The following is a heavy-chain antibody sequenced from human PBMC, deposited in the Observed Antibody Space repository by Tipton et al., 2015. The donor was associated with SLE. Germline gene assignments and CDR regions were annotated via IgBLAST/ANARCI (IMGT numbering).Heavy chain of an antibody. CDR1: GGSISTYH. V-gene: IGHV4-59*08. Sequence: TLSLTCTISGGSISTYHWSWLRQSPGKGLEWIGYIHHSGSINYNPSLRSQVTMSMDTSQNQFSLKLSSVTAADTAVYYCASMGRQSPLDYWGQGTLVTVSS. D-gene: IGHD1-26*01. J-gene: IGHJ4*02. CDR3: ASMGRQSPLDY. CDR2: IHHSGSI.